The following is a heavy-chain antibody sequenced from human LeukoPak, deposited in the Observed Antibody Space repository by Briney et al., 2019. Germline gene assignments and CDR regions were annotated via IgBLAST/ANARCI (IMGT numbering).Heavy chain of an antibody. CDR3: ARARGSYYPVGY. CDR1: GGTFSSYA. V-gene: IGHV1-18*01. Sequence: ASVKVSCKASGGTFSSYAISWVRQAPGQGLEWMGWISAYNGNTNYAQKLQGRVTMTTDTSTSTAYMELRSLRSDDTAVYYCARARGSYYPVGYWGQGTLVTVSS. CDR2: ISAYNGNT. J-gene: IGHJ4*02. D-gene: IGHD1-26*01.